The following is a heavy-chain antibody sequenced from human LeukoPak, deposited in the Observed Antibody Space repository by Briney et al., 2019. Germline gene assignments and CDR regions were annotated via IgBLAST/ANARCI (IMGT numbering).Heavy chain of an antibody. CDR2: IIPIFGTA. D-gene: IGHD6-13*01. Sequence: SVKVSCKASGGTFSSYAISWVRQAPGQGLEWMGGIIPIFGTANYAQKFQGRVTITADESTSTAYMELRSLRSDDTAVYYCARLAPGYSSSWFFGWFDPWGQGTLVTVSS. J-gene: IGHJ5*02. V-gene: IGHV1-69*01. CDR1: GGTFSSYA. CDR3: ARLAPGYSSSWFFGWFDP.